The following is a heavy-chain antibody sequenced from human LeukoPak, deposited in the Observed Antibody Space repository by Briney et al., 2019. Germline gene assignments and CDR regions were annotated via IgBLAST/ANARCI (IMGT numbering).Heavy chain of an antibody. D-gene: IGHD2-21*02. Sequence: PGGSLRLSCAASGFTFSSYAMSWVRQAPGKGLEWVSAISGSGGSTYYADSVKGRFTISRDNSKNTLYLQMNSLRAEDTAVYYCAKEISVVVTTNWYFDLWGRGTLVTVSS. V-gene: IGHV3-23*01. CDR1: GFTFSSYA. CDR2: ISGSGGST. J-gene: IGHJ2*01. CDR3: AKEISVVVTTNWYFDL.